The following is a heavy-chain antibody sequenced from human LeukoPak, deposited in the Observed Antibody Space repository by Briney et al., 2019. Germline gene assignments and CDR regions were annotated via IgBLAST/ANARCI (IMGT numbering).Heavy chain of an antibody. Sequence: GGSLRLSCVASGFTFSSYAMSWVRQAPGKGLGWVSVISGSGDSTYYADSVKGRFTFSRDNSKNTLYLQMNSLRAEDTAVYYCAKTYNWNYDYWGQGTLVTVSS. J-gene: IGHJ4*02. CDR3: AKTYNWNYDY. CDR1: GFTFSSYA. D-gene: IGHD1-7*01. V-gene: IGHV3-23*01. CDR2: ISGSGDST.